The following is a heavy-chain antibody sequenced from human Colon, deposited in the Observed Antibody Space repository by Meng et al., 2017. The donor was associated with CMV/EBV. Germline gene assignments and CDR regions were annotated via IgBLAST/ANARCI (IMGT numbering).Heavy chain of an antibody. CDR2: VSEDGSTT. Sequence: GESLKISCAASGFTFSNYWMHWVRQTPGKGLEWVSRVSEDGSTTNYADSVKGRFTISRDNAKNTLFLLLNSVRVEDTAVYYCASIPRWTSVVPEVKDFWGQGTVVTVSS. J-gene: IGHJ4*02. CDR1: GFTFSNYW. CDR3: ASIPRWTSVVPEVKDF. D-gene: IGHD2-2*01. V-gene: IGHV3-74*01.